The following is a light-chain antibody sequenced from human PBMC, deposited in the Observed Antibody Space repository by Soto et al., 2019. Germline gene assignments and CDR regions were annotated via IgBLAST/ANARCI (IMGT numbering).Light chain of an antibody. V-gene: IGLV4-69*01. CDR2: LNSDGSH. CDR3: QTWDTGLRV. J-gene: IGLJ2*01. Sequence: QPVLTQSPSASASLGASVKLTCTLSSGHSSYAIAWHQQQPEKGPRYLMKLNSDGSHSKGDGIPDRFSASSSGAERYLTIASLQSEDEADYYCQTWDTGLRVFGGGTTLTLL. CDR1: SGHSSYA.